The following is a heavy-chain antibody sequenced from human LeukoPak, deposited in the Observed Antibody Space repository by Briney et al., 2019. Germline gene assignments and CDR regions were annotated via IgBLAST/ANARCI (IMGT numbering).Heavy chain of an antibody. V-gene: IGHV4-59*08. J-gene: IGHJ4*02. CDR2: IYYSGST. CDR1: GGSISSYY. Sequence: SETLSLTCTVSGGSISSYYWSWIRQPPGKGLEWIGYIYYSGSTNYNPSLKSRVTISVDTSKNQFSLKLSSVTAADTAVYYCARSETGYSSSWHFDYWGQGTLVTVSS. CDR3: ARSETGYSSSWHFDY. D-gene: IGHD6-13*01.